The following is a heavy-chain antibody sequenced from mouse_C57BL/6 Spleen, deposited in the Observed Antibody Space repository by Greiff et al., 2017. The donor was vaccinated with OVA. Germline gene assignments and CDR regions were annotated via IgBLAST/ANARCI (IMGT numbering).Heavy chain of an antibody. CDR2: IDPSDSYT. CDR3: ARPMVTTGGVNY. V-gene: IGHV1-59*01. J-gene: IGHJ2*01. D-gene: IGHD2-2*01. Sequence: QVQLQQPGAELVRPGTSVKLSCKASGYTFTSYWMHWVKQRPGQGLEWIGVIDPSDSYTNYNQKFKGKATLTVDTSSSTAYMQLSSLTSEDSAVYYCARPMVTTGGVNYWGQGTTLTVSS. CDR1: GYTFTSYW.